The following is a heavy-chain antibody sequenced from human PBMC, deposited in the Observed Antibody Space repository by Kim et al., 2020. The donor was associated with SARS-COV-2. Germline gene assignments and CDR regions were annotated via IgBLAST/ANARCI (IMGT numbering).Heavy chain of an antibody. D-gene: IGHD4-17*01. J-gene: IGHJ4*02. CDR3: ARGRAVTKDADY. V-gene: IGHV4-59*09. Sequence: NYNPSLKSRVTLLVDASKNQFSLKLTSVTAADTAVYFCARGRAVTKDADYWGQGTLVTVSS.